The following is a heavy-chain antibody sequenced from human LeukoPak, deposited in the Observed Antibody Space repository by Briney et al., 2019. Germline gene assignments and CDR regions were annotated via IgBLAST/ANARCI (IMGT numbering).Heavy chain of an antibody. CDR3: ARFLSSGYLLVDY. J-gene: IGHJ4*02. V-gene: IGHV4-34*01. Sequence: PSETLSLTCAVYGGSFSGYYWSWIRQPPGKGLEWIGEINHSGSTNYNPSLKSRVTISVDMSKNQFSLKLSSVTAADTAVYYFARFLSSGYLLVDYWGQGTLVTVSS. D-gene: IGHD3-22*01. CDR2: INHSGST. CDR1: GGSFSGYY.